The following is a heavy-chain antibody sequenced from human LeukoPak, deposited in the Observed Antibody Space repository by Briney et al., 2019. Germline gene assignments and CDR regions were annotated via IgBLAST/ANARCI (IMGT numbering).Heavy chain of an antibody. Sequence: GGSLRLSCAASGFTFSSYAMSWVRQAPGKGLEWVSAISGSGGSTYYADSVKGRFTVSRDNSKNTLYLQMNSLRAEDTAVYYCAKGRDIVVVPAANWFDPWGQGTLVTVSS. J-gene: IGHJ5*02. CDR1: GFTFSSYA. CDR2: ISGSGGST. V-gene: IGHV3-23*01. D-gene: IGHD2-2*01. CDR3: AKGRDIVVVPAANWFDP.